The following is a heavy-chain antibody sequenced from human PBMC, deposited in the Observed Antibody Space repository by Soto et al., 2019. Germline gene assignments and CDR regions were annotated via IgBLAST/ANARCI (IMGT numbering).Heavy chain of an antibody. CDR1: GFTFSSYG. J-gene: IGHJ4*02. CDR2: ISYDGSNK. Sequence: GGSLRLSCAASGFTFSSYGMHWVRQAPGKGLEWVAVISYDGSNKYYADSVKGRFTISRDNSKNTLYLQMNSLRAEDTAVYYCAKDGEITMVRGVPGYWGQGTLVTVS. D-gene: IGHD3-10*01. V-gene: IGHV3-30*18. CDR3: AKDGEITMVRGVPGY.